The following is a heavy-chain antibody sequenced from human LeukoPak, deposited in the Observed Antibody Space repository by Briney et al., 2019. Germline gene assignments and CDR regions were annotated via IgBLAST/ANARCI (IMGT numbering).Heavy chain of an antibody. J-gene: IGHJ6*03. CDR3: ARDEIVATTKANYYYYMDV. Sequence: GGSLRLSCAASGFTFSSYWMSWVRQAPGKWLEWVANIKQDGSEKYYVDSVKGRFTISRDNAKNSLYLQMNSLRAEDTAVYYCARDEIVATTKANYYYYMDVWGKGTTVTISS. V-gene: IGHV3-7*01. CDR1: GFTFSSYW. CDR2: IKQDGSEK. D-gene: IGHD5-12*01.